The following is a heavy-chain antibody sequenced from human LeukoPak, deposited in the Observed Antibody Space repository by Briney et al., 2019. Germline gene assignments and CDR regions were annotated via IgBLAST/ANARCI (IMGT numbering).Heavy chain of an antibody. J-gene: IGHJ4*02. CDR2: ISYDGSNK. CDR3: AKDAIQWFGELGCDY. CDR1: GFTFSSYG. Sequence: GGSLRLSCAASGFTFSSYGMHWVRQAPGKGLEWVAVISYDGSNKYYADSVKGRFTISRDNSKNTLYLQMNSLRAEDTAVYYCAKDAIQWFGELGCDYWGQGTLVTVSS. V-gene: IGHV3-30*18. D-gene: IGHD3-10*01.